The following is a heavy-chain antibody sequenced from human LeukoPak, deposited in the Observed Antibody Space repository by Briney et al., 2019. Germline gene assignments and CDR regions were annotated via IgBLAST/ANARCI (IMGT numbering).Heavy chain of an antibody. CDR2: ISASSDYT. CDR1: GFTFSSHA. CDR3: ARDWSPNWFDP. J-gene: IGHJ5*02. Sequence: GGSLRLSCAASGFTFSSHAMSWIRQAPGKGLEWVSYISASSDYTKYADSVKGRFTISRDNAKNSLYLQMNSLRADDTAVYYCARDWSPNWFDPWGQGTLVTVSS. V-gene: IGHV3-11*06.